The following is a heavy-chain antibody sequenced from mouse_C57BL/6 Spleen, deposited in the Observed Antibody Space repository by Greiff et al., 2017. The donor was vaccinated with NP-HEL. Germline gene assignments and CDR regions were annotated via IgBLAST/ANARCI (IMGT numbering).Heavy chain of an antibody. Sequence: EVQLVESGGDLVKPGGSLKLSCAASGFTFSSYGMSWVRQTPDKRLEWVATISSGGSYTYYPDSVKGRFTISRDNAKNTLYLQMSSLKSEDTAMYYCARQDDGYLYYFDYWGQGTTLTVSS. CDR3: ARQDDGYLYYFDY. CDR2: ISSGGSYT. J-gene: IGHJ2*01. D-gene: IGHD2-3*01. V-gene: IGHV5-6*01. CDR1: GFTFSSYG.